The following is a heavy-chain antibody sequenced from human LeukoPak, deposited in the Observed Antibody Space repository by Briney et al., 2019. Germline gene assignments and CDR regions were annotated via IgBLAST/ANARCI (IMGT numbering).Heavy chain of an antibody. V-gene: IGHV3-30*18. CDR1: GFTFSSYA. D-gene: IGHD1/OR15-1a*01. Sequence: GRSLRLSCAASGFTFSSYAMHWVRQAPGKGLEWVAVISYDGTGKYYADSVKGRFAISRDNSKNTLDLQLNSLRAEDTAVYYCAKGGLEGTHRLMEVWGQGTTVTVSS. CDR3: AKGGLEGTHRLMEV. CDR2: ISYDGTGK. J-gene: IGHJ6*02.